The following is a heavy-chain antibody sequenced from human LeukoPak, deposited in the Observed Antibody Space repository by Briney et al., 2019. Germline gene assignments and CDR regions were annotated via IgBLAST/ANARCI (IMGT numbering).Heavy chain of an antibody. J-gene: IGHJ6*02. CDR3: ARDWRYSSSSQYYYGMDV. D-gene: IGHD6-6*01. CDR2: ISSSSSYI. V-gene: IGHV3-21*01. CDR1: GFTFRSYG. Sequence: GVSLRLSCAASGFTFRSYGMHWVRQAPGKGLEWVSSISSSSSYIYYADSVKGRFTISRDNAKNSLYLQMNSLRAEDTAVYYCARDWRYSSSSQYYYGMDVWGQGTTVTVSS.